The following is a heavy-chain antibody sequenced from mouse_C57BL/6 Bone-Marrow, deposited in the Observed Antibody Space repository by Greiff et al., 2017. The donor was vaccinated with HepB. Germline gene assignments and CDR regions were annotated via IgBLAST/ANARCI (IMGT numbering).Heavy chain of an antibody. V-gene: IGHV14-1*01. CDR3: TTFVTTVVDY. CDR2: IDPEDGDT. J-gene: IGHJ2*01. CDR1: GSNINDYY. D-gene: IGHD1-1*01. Sequence: VQLQQSGAELVRPGASVKLSCTASGSNINDYYMHWVKQRPEQGLEWIGRIDPEDGDTEYAPKFQGKATMTADTSSNTAYLQLSSLTSEDAAVYYCTTFVTTVVDYWGQGTTLTVSS.